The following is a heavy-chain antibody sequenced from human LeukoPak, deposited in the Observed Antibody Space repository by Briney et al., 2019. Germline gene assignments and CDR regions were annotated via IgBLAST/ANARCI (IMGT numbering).Heavy chain of an antibody. J-gene: IGHJ4*02. CDR1: GGSISGYY. V-gene: IGHV4-4*09. CDR3: ARHHRSGSGGTYFDY. D-gene: IGHD3-22*01. Sequence: SEALSLTCTVSGGSISGYYWDWIRQPPGNGLEWIGYIHSSGGTHYSPSLESRVTMSVDTYKNQFSLKLTSVTAADTAVYYCARHHRSGSGGTYFDYWGQGTLVTVSS. CDR2: IHSSGGT.